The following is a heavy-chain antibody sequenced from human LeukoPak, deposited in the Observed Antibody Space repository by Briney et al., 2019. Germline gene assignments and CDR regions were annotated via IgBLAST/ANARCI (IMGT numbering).Heavy chain of an antibody. CDR2: IYSGADT. Sequence: HPGGSLRLSCAASGFTVSNNYMSWVRQAPGKGLEWVSIIYSGADTYYADSVKGRFTVSRDNSKNTVHLQMNSLRAEDTAVYYCARGAAGGSGGIDYWGQGTLVTVSS. V-gene: IGHV3-53*01. D-gene: IGHD6-13*01. CDR1: GFTVSNNY. J-gene: IGHJ4*02. CDR3: ARGAAGGSGGIDY.